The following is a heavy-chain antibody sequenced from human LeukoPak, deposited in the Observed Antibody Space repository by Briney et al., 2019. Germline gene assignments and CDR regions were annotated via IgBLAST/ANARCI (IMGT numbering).Heavy chain of an antibody. Sequence: PSETLFLTCAVYGGYFSGYYWSWIRQPPGKGLERIREINHSGSTNYNPSLKSRVTISVDTSKNQFSLKLSSVTAADTAVYYCARLYGPIVVVPAAIGRGGWFDPWGQGTLVTVSS. CDR2: INHSGST. CDR3: ARLYGPIVVVPAAIGRGGWFDP. CDR1: GGYFSGYY. D-gene: IGHD2-2*01. V-gene: IGHV4-34*01. J-gene: IGHJ5*02.